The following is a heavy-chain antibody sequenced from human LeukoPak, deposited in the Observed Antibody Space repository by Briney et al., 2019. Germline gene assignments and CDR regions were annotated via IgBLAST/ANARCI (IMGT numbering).Heavy chain of an antibody. CDR2: INHSGST. CDR3: ARGKGREIVVVPAAKGGTNWFDP. J-gene: IGHJ5*02. CDR1: GGSFSGYH. Sequence: PSETLSLTCAVYGGSFSGYHWSWIRQPPGKGLEWIGEINHSGSTNYNPSLKSRVTISVDTSKNQFSLKLSSVTAADTAVYYCARGKGREIVVVPAAKGGTNWFDPWGQGTLVTVSS. D-gene: IGHD2-2*01. V-gene: IGHV4-34*01.